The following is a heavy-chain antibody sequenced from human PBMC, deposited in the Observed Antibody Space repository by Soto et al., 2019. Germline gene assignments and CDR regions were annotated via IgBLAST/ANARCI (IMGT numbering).Heavy chain of an antibody. Sequence: QERLQESGPGLVKPSQTLSLTCTVSGVSISSGAYWSWIRQRPGKGLEWTGHICYTGSTYYNASLKSRIKISIDTSKNQFSLKLTSVSAADTAVYYCARQWASGFDIWGQGTLVTVSS. CDR1: GVSISSGAY. CDR2: ICYTGST. D-gene: IGHD5-12*01. V-gene: IGHV4-31*03. J-gene: IGHJ3*02. CDR3: ARQWASGFDI.